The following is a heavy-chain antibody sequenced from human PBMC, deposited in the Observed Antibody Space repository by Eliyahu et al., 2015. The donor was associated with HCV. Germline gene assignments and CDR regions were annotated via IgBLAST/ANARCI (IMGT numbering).Heavy chain of an antibody. CDR3: ARVGNGDYDWFDP. CDR2: IRRKTYGGTT. Sequence: EAQLVESGGGLEQPGRSLRLSCSGSGFTFGDHAMNWFRQAPGRGLEWIGFIRRKTYGGTTEYAASVKGRFTISRDDSKSIAYLQINILETEDTAVYYCARVGNGDYDWFDPWGQGTLVTVSS. D-gene: IGHD4-17*01. V-gene: IGHV3-49*03. J-gene: IGHJ5*02. CDR1: GFTFGDHA.